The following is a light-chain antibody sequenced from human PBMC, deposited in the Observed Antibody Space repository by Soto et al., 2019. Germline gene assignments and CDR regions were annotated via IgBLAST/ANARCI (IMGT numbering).Light chain of an antibody. CDR3: QQYNSFSWA. J-gene: IGKJ1*01. V-gene: IGKV1-5*03. CDR1: QSISSW. CDR2: KAS. Sequence: DIQMTQSPSTLSAPVGDRVTITCRASQSISSWLAWYQQKPGKAPKLLIYKASSLESGVPSSFSGSGSGTEFTLTISSLQPEDFATYYCQQYNSFSWAFGQGTKVDIK.